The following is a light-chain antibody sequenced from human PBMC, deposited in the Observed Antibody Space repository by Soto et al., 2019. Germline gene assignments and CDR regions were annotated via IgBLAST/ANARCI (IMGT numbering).Light chain of an antibody. CDR3: QEYHSFPRT. CDR1: QSISSW. CDR2: KAS. Sequence: DIQMTQSPSTLSASVGDRVTITCRASQSISSWLAWYQQKPGKAPKLLIYKASSLESGVPSRFSGSGSGTEFTLTISSLQPDDFATYYGQEYHSFPRTFGQGTKLESK. J-gene: IGKJ2*02. V-gene: IGKV1-5*03.